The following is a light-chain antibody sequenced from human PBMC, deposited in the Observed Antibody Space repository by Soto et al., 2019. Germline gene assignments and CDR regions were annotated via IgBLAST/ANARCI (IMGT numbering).Light chain of an antibody. Sequence: EIVLTQSPGTLSLSPGERATLSCRASQSVSSSYLAWYQQKPGQAPRLFIYGASSRATGITDGFSGSGSGTDVTLTISRREPEDFAVYYCQQYGSSSFTFGPGTKVDIK. J-gene: IGKJ3*01. V-gene: IGKV3-20*01. CDR3: QQYGSSSFT. CDR2: GAS. CDR1: QSVSSSY.